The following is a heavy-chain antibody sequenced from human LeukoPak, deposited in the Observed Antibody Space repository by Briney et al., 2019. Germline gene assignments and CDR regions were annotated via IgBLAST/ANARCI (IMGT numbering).Heavy chain of an antibody. D-gene: IGHD6-13*01. CDR1: GGTFSSYT. J-gene: IGHJ1*01. CDR2: IIPILGIA. CDR3: ARDPSDSSSWIKGYFQH. V-gene: IGHV1-69*04. Sequence: SVKVSCKASGGTFSSYTISWVRQAPGQGLEWMGRIIPILGIANYAQKFQGRVTITADKSTSTAYMELSSRRSEDTAVYYCARDPSDSSSWIKGYFQHWGQGTLVTVSS.